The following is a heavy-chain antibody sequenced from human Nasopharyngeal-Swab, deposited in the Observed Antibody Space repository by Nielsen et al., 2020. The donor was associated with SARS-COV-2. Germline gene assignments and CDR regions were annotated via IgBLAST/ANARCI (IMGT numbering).Heavy chain of an antibody. D-gene: IGHD5-18*01. Sequence: GGSLRLSCAASGFTFSDYYMSWIRQAPGKGLEWVSYISSSGSTIYYADSVKGRFTISRDNAKNSLYLQMNSLRAEDTAVYYCARSHKGYSYGYTNYYGMGVWGQGTTVTVSS. J-gene: IGHJ6*02. CDR2: ISSSGSTI. CDR1: GFTFSDYY. V-gene: IGHV3-11*01. CDR3: ARSHKGYSYGYTNYYGMGV.